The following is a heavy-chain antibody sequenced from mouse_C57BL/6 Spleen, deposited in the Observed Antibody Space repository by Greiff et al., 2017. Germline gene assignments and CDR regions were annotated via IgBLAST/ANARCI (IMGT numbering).Heavy chain of an antibody. Sequence: QVHVKQPGAELVKPGASVKMSCKASGYTFTSYWITWVKQRPGQGLEWIGDIYPGSGSTNYNEKFKSKATLTVDTSSSTAYMPLSSLTSEDSAVYYCARGTTVVATSDYWGQGTTLTVSS. CDR2: IYPGSGST. J-gene: IGHJ2*01. V-gene: IGHV1-55*01. CDR1: GYTFTSYW. D-gene: IGHD1-1*01. CDR3: ARGTTVVATSDY.